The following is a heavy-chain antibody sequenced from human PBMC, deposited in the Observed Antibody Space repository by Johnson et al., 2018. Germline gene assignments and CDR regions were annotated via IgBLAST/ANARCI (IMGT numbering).Heavy chain of an antibody. CDR3: AKDGAYCGGDCYSAFDI. CDR1: GFTFDDYA. V-gene: IGHV3-9*01. CDR2: ISWNSGSI. D-gene: IGHD2-21*02. J-gene: IGHJ3*02. Sequence: VQLVESGGGLVQPGRSLRLSCAASGFTFDDYAMHWVRQAPGKGLEWVSGISWNSGSIGYADSVKGRFTISRDNAKNSLYLQMNSLGAEDTALYYCAKDGAYCGGDCYSAFDIWGQGTMVTVSS.